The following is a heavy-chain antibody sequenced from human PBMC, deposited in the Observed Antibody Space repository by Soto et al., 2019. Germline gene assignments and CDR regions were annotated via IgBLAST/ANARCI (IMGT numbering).Heavy chain of an antibody. CDR1: GFTFSSYA. CDR2: ISGSGGST. D-gene: IGHD2-15*01. J-gene: IGHJ4*02. CDR3: ARYGARNIVVDGTLIDY. V-gene: IGHV3-23*01. Sequence: GGSLRLSCAASGFTFSSYAMSWVRQAPGKGLEWVSAISGSGGSTYYAGSVKGRFTISRDNSKNTLYLQMNSLRAEDTAVYYCARYGARNIVVDGTLIDYWGQGTLVTVSS.